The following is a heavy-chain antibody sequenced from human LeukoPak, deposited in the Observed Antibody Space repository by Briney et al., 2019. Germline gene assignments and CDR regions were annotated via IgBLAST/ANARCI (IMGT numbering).Heavy chain of an antibody. Sequence: GGSLRLSCAASGFTFSSYSMNWVRQAPGKGLEWVSSISSSSSYIYYADSVKGRFTISRDNAKNSLYLQMNSLRAEDTAAYYCARDLEYSYGNFDYWGQGTLVTVSS. D-gene: IGHD5-18*01. J-gene: IGHJ4*02. CDR3: ARDLEYSYGNFDY. V-gene: IGHV3-21*01. CDR1: GFTFSSYS. CDR2: ISSSSSYI.